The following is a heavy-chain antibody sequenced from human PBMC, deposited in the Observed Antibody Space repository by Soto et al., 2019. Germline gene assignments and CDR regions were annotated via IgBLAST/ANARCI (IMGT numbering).Heavy chain of an antibody. J-gene: IGHJ3*02. CDR2: IYYSGST. V-gene: IGHV4-61*01. CDR1: GDSVNSGRYY. CDR3: ARVIHDSTGRIDI. D-gene: IGHD3-22*01. Sequence: QVQLQESGPGLVKPSETLSLTCTVSGDSVNSGRYYWSWIRQPPGKGLECIGYIYYSGSTNYSPSLKSRVTISLDTSKNQFSLRLSSVTAADTAVYYCARVIHDSTGRIDIWCQGTMVTVSS.